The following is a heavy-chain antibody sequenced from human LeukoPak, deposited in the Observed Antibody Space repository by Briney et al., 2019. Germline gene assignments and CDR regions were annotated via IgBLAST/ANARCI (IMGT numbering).Heavy chain of an antibody. V-gene: IGHV4-39*02. CDR3: ARDRSQWELLLDY. Sequence: SETLSLTCTVSGGSISSSSYYWGWIRQPPGKGLEWIGSIYYSGSTYYNPSLKSRVTISVDTSKNQFSLKLSSVTAADTAVYYCARDRSQWELLLDYWGQGTLVTVSS. D-gene: IGHD1-26*01. CDR2: IYYSGST. CDR1: GGSISSSSYY. J-gene: IGHJ4*02.